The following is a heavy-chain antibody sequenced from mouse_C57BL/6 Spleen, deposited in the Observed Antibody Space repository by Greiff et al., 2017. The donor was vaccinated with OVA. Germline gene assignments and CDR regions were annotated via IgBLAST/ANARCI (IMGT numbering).Heavy chain of an antibody. CDR3: TTSYYYGSTHFDD. Sequence: EVQLQESGAELVRPGASVKLSCTASGFNIKDDYMHWVKQRPEQGLEWIGWIDPENGDTEYASKFQGKATITADTSSNTAYLQLSSLTSEDTAAYYCTTSYYYGSTHFDDWGQGTTLTVSS. CDR2: IDPENGDT. D-gene: IGHD1-1*01. V-gene: IGHV14-4*01. CDR1: GFNIKDDY. J-gene: IGHJ2*01.